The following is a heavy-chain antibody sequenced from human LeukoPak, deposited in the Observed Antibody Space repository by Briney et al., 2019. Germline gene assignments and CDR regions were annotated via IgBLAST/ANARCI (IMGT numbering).Heavy chain of an antibody. CDR3: ARAVRDGYNPPHFDY. V-gene: IGHV1-46*01. D-gene: IGHD5-24*01. CDR2: INPSGGST. CDR1: GYTFTSYY. Sequence: GASVKVSCRASGYTFTSYYMHWVRQAPGQGLEWMGIINPSGGSTSYAQKFQGRVTMTRDTSTSTVYMELSSLRSEDTAVYYCARAVRDGYNPPHFDYWGQGTLVTVSS. J-gene: IGHJ4*02.